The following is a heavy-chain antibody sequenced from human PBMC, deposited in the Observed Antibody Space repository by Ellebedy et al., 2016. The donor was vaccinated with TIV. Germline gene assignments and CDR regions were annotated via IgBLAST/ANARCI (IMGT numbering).Heavy chain of an antibody. Sequence: PGGSLRLSCVASAFIFSNYNMNWVRQATGKGLEWVSYISSSSSSIYYADSVKGRFTISRDNAKNALYLQMNSLRAEDTAMYYCARGPRGLHTGLAYWGQGTLVTVSS. J-gene: IGHJ4*02. CDR1: AFIFSNYN. D-gene: IGHD5/OR15-5a*01. CDR3: ARGPRGLHTGLAY. CDR2: ISSSSSSI. V-gene: IGHV3-48*04.